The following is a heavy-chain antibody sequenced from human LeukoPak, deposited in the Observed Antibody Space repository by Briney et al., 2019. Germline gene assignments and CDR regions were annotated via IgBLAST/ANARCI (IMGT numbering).Heavy chain of an antibody. CDR1: GFTFSNYA. CDR2: ISGRGGTT. D-gene: IGHD1-26*01. CDR3: ATKDSGNYPFDY. V-gene: IGHV3-23*01. Sequence: GGSLRLSCAASGFTFSNYALNWVRQAPGKGLEWVSVISGRGGTTYYADSVKGRFAISRNNSKNTLYLQMNNLRAEDTALYFCATKDSGNYPFDYWGQGTLVTVSS. J-gene: IGHJ4*02.